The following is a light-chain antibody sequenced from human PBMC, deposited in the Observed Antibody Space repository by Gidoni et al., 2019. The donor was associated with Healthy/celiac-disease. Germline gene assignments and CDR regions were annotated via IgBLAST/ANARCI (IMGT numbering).Light chain of an antibody. CDR2: WAS. CDR1: QSLSYSSDNKNF. V-gene: IGKV4-1*01. CDR3: QQYFTTPPT. J-gene: IGKJ1*01. Sequence: DIVLTPSPDSLALSLGETATINCTSSQSLSYSSDNKNFLAWYQHRPGQPPRLLVYWASTRQSGVPDRFSGSGSGTEFTLTISSLQAEDAAVYYCQQYFTTPPTFGHXTKVEV.